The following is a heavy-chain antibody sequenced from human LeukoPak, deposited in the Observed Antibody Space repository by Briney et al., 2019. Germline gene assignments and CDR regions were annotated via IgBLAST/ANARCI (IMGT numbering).Heavy chain of an antibody. D-gene: IGHD6-19*01. CDR1: GFTFSSYT. V-gene: IGHV3-21*04. CDR3: AKGIAVAGTGFDY. J-gene: IGHJ4*02. CDR2: ISSSSTYI. Sequence: PGGSLRLSCAASGFTFSSYTMNWVRQAPGKGLEWVSSISSSSTYINYADSVKGRFTISRDNSKNTLYLQMNSLRAEDTAVYYCAKGIAVAGTGFDYWGQGTLVTVSS.